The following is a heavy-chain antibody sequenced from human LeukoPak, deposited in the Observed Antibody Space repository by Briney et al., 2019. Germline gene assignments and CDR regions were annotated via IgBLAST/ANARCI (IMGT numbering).Heavy chain of an antibody. CDR1: GGSFSGYY. CDR3: ARVLGVPAAARYFDY. V-gene: IGHV4-34*01. J-gene: IGHJ4*02. D-gene: IGHD2-2*01. CDR2: INHSGST. Sequence: HPSETLSLTCAVYGGSFSGYYWSWIRQPPGKGLEWIGEINHSGSTNYNPSLKSRVTISVDTSKNQFSLKLSSVTAADTAVYYCARVLGVPAAARYFDYWGQGTLVTVSS.